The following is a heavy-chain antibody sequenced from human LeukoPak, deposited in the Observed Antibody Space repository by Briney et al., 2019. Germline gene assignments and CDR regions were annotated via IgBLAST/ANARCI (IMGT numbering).Heavy chain of an antibody. Sequence: SETLSLTCAVYGESFSGYYWSWIRQPPGKGLEWIGEINQRGSTNYNPSLKSRVTISVDTSKNQFSLRLSSVTAADTAVYYCARDLGYYGSGSVDPWGQGTLVTVSS. V-gene: IGHV4-34*01. D-gene: IGHD3-10*01. CDR3: ARDLGYYGSGSVDP. CDR1: GESFSGYY. CDR2: INQRGST. J-gene: IGHJ5*02.